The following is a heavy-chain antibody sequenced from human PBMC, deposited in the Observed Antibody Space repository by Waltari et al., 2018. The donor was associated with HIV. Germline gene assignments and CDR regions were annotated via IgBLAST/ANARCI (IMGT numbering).Heavy chain of an antibody. CDR1: AVTFTTPG. J-gene: IGHJ4*02. Sequence: EVELVGSGGGLVHPGGSLRLSCVGSAVTFTTPGLNWVRQATGKGLGWVSVVAGTPGHAYYAYSVKGRFTISRDNAQNSAFLQMNSLRVEDTAIYYCVKSVDYFRFDVWDQGTLVTVSS. D-gene: IGHD4-17*01. CDR2: VAGTPGHA. CDR3: VKSVDYFRFDV. V-gene: IGHV3-48*04.